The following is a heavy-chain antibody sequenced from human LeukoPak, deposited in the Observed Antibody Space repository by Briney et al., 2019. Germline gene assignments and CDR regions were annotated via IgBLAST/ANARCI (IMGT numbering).Heavy chain of an antibody. D-gene: IGHD2-2*01. CDR1: GYTFTSYY. V-gene: IGHV1-46*01. Sequence: GASVKVSCKASGYTFTSYYMHWVRQAPGQGLEWMGIINPSGGSTSYAQKFQGRVTMTRDTSTSTVYMELSSLGSEDTAVYYCARDWQYQLLGGSWFDPWGQGTLVTVSS. J-gene: IGHJ5*02. CDR2: INPSGGST. CDR3: ARDWQYQLLGGSWFDP.